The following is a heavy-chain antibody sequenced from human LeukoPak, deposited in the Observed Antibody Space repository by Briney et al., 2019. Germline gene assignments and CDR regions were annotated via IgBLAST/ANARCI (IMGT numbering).Heavy chain of an antibody. V-gene: IGHV3-30*18. CDR3: AEGGVKIYCYYGMDV. CDR2: ISYDGSNK. D-gene: IGHD1-26*01. Sequence: GRSLRLSCAASGFTFSSYGMHWVRQAPGKGLEWVSVISYDGSNKYYADSVKSRFTISRDNSKNTLYLQMNSLRAEDTAVYDCAEGGVKIYCYYGMDVWGQGTTVTVSS. CDR1: GFTFSSYG. J-gene: IGHJ6*02.